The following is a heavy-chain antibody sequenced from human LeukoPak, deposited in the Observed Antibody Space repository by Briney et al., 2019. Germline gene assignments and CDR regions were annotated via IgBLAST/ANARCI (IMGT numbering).Heavy chain of an antibody. V-gene: IGHV3-21*01. D-gene: IGHD3-10*02. CDR1: GFTLSSYS. Sequence: PGGSLRLSCAASGFTLSSYSMNWVRQAPGKRLEWVSSISSSSSYIYYADSVKGRFTISRDNAKNSLYLQMNSLRAEDTAVYYCARDAVRGNWFDPWGQGTLVTVSS. CDR3: ARDAVRGNWFDP. CDR2: ISSSSSYI. J-gene: IGHJ5*02.